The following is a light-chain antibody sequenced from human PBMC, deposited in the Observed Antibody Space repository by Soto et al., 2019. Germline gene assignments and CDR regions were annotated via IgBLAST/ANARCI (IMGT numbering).Light chain of an antibody. CDR1: QSISYY. J-gene: IGKJ1*01. CDR2: AAS. CDR3: QQSYSTLWT. Sequence: DIQMTQSPSSLSASVGDRVTITCRASQSISYYLNWYQQKPGKAPQLLIYAASTLQSGVPSRFSGSGSGTDFTLTISSLQPEDFETYYCQQSYSTLWTFGQGPKVESK. V-gene: IGKV1-39*01.